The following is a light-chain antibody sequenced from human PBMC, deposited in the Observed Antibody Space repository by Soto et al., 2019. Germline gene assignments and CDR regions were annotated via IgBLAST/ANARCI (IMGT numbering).Light chain of an antibody. CDR1: NIGSKS. J-gene: IGLJ1*01. Sequence: SYELTQPPSVSVAPGQTARITCGGSNIGSKSVHWYQQKPGQAPMMVVCANSDRPSGIPERFSGSNSVNTATLTISRVEAGDEADYYCHVWDSGSAHHVFGTGTKITVL. V-gene: IGLV3-21*02. CDR3: HVWDSGSAHHV. CDR2: ANS.